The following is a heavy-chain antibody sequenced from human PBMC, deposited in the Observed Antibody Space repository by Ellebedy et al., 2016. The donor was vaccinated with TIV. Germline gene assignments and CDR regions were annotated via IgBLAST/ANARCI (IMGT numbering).Heavy chain of an antibody. CDR2: IRQDGSK. Sequence: GGSLRLSCAVSGFTFSSYWMSWVRQAPGKGLEWVANIRQDGSKNYVDSVKGRFTISRDNAKNSLYLQMNSLRVEDTAVYYCATDGSYGDYLSPTHAFENWGQGTMVIVSS. J-gene: IGHJ3*02. D-gene: IGHD4-17*01. CDR3: ATDGSYGDYLSPTHAFEN. V-gene: IGHV3-7*03. CDR1: GFTFSSYW.